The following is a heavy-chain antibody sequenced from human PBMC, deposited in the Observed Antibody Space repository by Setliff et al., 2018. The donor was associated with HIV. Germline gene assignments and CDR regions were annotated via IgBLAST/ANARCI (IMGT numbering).Heavy chain of an antibody. CDR1: GFTFNHYA. J-gene: IGHJ4*02. CDR3: VRVGPWYYGRSGYLASWDY. V-gene: IGHV1-69*10. Sequence: SVKVSCKASGFTFNHYALSWVRQAPGQRPEWMGGTIPMSDIPNYAQNFQGRVTITADHSTTTTYMELSSLSSEDTAVYYCVRVGPWYYGRSGYLASWDYWGQGTQFTVSS. D-gene: IGHD3-22*01. CDR2: TIPMSDIP.